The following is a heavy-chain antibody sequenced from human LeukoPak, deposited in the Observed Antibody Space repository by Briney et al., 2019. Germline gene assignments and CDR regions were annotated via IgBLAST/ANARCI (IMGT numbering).Heavy chain of an antibody. D-gene: IGHD1-26*01. CDR2: IKQDGSEK. Sequence: GGSLRLSCAASGFTFSSYWMSWVRQAPGKGLEWVANIKQDGSEKYYVDSVKGRFTISRDNAKNSLYLQMNSLRAEDTALYFCAQWSRYFDYWGQGTLVTVSS. J-gene: IGHJ4*02. CDR1: GFTFSSYW. V-gene: IGHV3-7*03. CDR3: AQWSRYFDY.